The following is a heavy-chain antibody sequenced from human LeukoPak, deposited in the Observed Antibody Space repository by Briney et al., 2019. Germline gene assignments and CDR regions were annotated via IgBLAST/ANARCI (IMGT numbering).Heavy chain of an antibody. Sequence: GGSLRLSCAASGFTFSSYSMNWVRQAPGKGLEWVSSISSSSSYIYYADSVKGRFTISRDNAENSLYLQMNSLRAEDTAVYYCARPSRQGPYYYYYYAMDVWGQGTTVTVSS. CDR1: GFTFSSYS. CDR3: ARPSRQGPYYYYYYAMDV. V-gene: IGHV3-21*01. J-gene: IGHJ6*02. CDR2: ISSSSSYI.